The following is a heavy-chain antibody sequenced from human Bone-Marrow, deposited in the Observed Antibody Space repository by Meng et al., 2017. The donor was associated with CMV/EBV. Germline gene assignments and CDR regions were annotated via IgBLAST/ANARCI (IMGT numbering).Heavy chain of an antibody. Sequence: GESLKISCTGSGYSFTSYWIGWVRQMPGKGLEWMGIIYPGDSDTRYSPSFQGQVTISADKSISTAYLQWSSLKASDTAMYYCARLRGSGSYYKNTHYYYYGMDVWGQGTTVTVSS. V-gene: IGHV5-51*01. J-gene: IGHJ6*02. CDR3: ARLRGSGSYYKNTHYYYYGMDV. D-gene: IGHD3-10*01. CDR1: GYSFTSYW. CDR2: IYPGDSDT.